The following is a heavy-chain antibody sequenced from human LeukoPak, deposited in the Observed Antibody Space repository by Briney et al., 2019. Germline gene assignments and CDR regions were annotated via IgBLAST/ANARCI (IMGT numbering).Heavy chain of an antibody. CDR2: ISYEGSNK. V-gene: IGHV3-30*03. D-gene: IGHD3-10*01. CDR3: ARLAIRGGEKNWFDP. Sequence: PGGSLRLSCAASGFTFSSYGMHWVRQAPGKGLEWVAVISYEGSNKYYADSVKGRFTISRDNSKNTLYLQMNSLRAEDTAVYYCARLAIRGGEKNWFDPWGQGTLVTVSS. CDR1: GFTFSSYG. J-gene: IGHJ5*02.